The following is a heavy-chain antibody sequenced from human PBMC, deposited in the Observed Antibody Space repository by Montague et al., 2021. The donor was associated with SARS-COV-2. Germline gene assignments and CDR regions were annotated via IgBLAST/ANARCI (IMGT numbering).Heavy chain of an antibody. V-gene: IGHV4-59*01. CDR2: IYYNGRT. J-gene: IGHJ4*02. Sequence: SETLSLTCTASGGSINGYYWTWVRQPPGKGLQWIAHIYYNGRTSYIPTPKSRLSVSLDKAKYQFSLELTSVTAADAARYFCARGTEVGAFDYWGQGALVSVSS. CDR1: GGSINGYY. CDR3: ARGTEVGAFDY. D-gene: IGHD1-26*01.